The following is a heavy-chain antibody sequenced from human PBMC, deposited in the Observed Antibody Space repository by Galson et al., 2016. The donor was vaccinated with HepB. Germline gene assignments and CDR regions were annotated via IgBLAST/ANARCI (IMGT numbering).Heavy chain of an antibody. CDR2: IWYDGSNK. CDR3: AKEHSGYFDY. V-gene: IGHV3-33*03. CDR1: GFTFSTYG. J-gene: IGHJ4*02. D-gene: IGHD6-19*01. Sequence: SLRLSCAASGFTFSTYGMHWVRQARGKGLEWVAVIWYDGSNKNYADFVKGRFTISRDKSKNTLYLQMNSLRAEDTAVYYCAKEHSGYFDYWGQGTLVTVAS.